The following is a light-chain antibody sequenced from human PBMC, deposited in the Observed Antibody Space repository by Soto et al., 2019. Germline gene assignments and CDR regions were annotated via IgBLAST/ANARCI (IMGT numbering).Light chain of an antibody. Sequence: ETVMTQSAAAVSVSPGEGPTLSCRASQTINNNLAWYQQKPGQAPRLLIYGASRRATGVPARFSGSGSGTEFTLTISSLQSEDFAVYYCQHYNNGPRFGQGTKVDIK. CDR2: GAS. CDR1: QTINNN. V-gene: IGKV3-15*01. J-gene: IGKJ1*01. CDR3: QHYNNGPR.